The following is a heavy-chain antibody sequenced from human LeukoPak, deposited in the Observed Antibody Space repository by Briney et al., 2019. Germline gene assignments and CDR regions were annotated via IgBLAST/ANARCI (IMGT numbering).Heavy chain of an antibody. CDR2: VYYSGST. Sequence: PSETLSLTCTVSGGFISNYYWSWIRQPPVEGLQWIGYVYYSGSTNYNPSLKSRVTISVDTSKNQFSLKLSSVTAADTAVYYCARKYSSGWYGDAFDIWGQGTMVTVSS. V-gene: IGHV4-59*08. CDR3: ARKYSSGWYGDAFDI. CDR1: GGFISNYY. J-gene: IGHJ3*02. D-gene: IGHD6-19*01.